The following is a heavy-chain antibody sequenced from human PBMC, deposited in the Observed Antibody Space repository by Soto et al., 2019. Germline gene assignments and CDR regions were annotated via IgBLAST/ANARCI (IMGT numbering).Heavy chain of an antibody. CDR3: AHGPPIRISMVRGPYDACDI. CDR1: GFSLSTSGVG. J-gene: IGHJ3*02. D-gene: IGHD3-10*01. V-gene: IGHV2-5*02. CDR2: IYWDDDK. Sequence: QITLKESGPTLVKPTQTLTLTCTFSGFSLSTSGVGVGWIRQPPGKALEWLALIYWDDDKRSRPSLKSRLTITYNTDKREVLLILTTVDTVDSATYYCAHGPPIRISMVRGPYDACDIWGQGTMVTVSS.